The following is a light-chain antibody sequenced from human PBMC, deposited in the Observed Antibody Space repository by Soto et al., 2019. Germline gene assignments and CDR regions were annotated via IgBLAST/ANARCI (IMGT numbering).Light chain of an antibody. CDR3: QQYGSSPWT. J-gene: IGKJ1*01. V-gene: IGKV3-20*01. Sequence: ENVLTQSPGTLSLSPGERATLSCRASQSVNSRYLAWYQQKPDQAPRLLIYVASSRATGIPDRFSGSGSGTDFTLTISRLEPEDFAVYYCQQYGSSPWTFGQGTKVDIK. CDR1: QSVNSRY. CDR2: VAS.